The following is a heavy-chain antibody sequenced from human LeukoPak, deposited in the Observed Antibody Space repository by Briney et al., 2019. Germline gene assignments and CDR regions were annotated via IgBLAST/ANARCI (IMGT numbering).Heavy chain of an antibody. V-gene: IGHV1-2*02. CDR1: GCTFTSYY. CDR3: ARGIGSSWYEGFYYFDY. CDR2: INPNSGGT. D-gene: IGHD6-13*01. J-gene: IGHJ4*02. Sequence: ASVKVSCKASGCTFTSYYMHWVRQAPGQGLEWMGWINPNSGGTNYAQKFQGRVTMTRDTSISTAYMELSRLRSDDTAVYYCARGIGSSWYEGFYYFDYWGQGTLVTVSS.